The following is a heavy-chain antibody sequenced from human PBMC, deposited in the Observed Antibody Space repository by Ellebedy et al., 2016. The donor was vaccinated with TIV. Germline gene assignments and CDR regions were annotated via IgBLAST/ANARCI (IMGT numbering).Heavy chain of an antibody. J-gene: IGHJ6*02. Sequence: GESLKISCAASGFTFSSRWMSWVRQAPGKGIEWVANIAEDSSATYYVDSVKGRFTISRDNAKHSLFLHMDNRRAEDTAVYYCARVFGGAYVVDAWGQGTTVTVSS. V-gene: IGHV3-7*01. CDR1: GFTFSSRW. CDR2: IAEDSSAT. D-gene: IGHD3-10*01. CDR3: ARVFGGAYVVDA.